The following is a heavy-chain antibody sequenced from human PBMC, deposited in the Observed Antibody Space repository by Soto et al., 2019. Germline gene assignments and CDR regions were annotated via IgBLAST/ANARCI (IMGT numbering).Heavy chain of an antibody. J-gene: IGHJ4*02. CDR1: GFSLSTRGTC. D-gene: IGHD5-18*01. V-gene: IGHV2-70*01. CDR3: ARMTNLAGGDSYGNSFDS. CDR2: IDWDDDK. Sequence: SGPTLVNPTETLTLTCTVSGFSLSTRGTCVNWIRQSPGRALEWLALIDWDDDKYYSPSLRSRLTISKDTSKDQVVLTLTDMDPADTAIYYCARMTNLAGGDSYGNSFDSWGQGTLVTVSS.